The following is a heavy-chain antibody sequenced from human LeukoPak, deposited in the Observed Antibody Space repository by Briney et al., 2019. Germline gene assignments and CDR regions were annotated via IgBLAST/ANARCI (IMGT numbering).Heavy chain of an antibody. D-gene: IGHD5-18*01. CDR2: ISESGSGT. Sequence: PGGSLRLSCAVSGLTFSRYAISGVRQAPGKGLEWVSAISESGSGTYYADSVKGRFTISRDNSKDTLSLQMNSLRAEDTAVYYCAKDIAQGYTFGSIEQDYWGQGTLVTVSS. V-gene: IGHV3-23*01. CDR3: AKDIAQGYTFGSIEQDY. J-gene: IGHJ4*02. CDR1: GLTFSRYA.